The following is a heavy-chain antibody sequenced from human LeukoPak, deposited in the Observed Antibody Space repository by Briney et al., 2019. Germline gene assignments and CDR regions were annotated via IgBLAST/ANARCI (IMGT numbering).Heavy chain of an antibody. D-gene: IGHD2-21*02. V-gene: IGHV3-11*01. CDR3: ARDRGVVVTATLDY. Sequence: GGSLRLSCAASGFTFSDDYMSWIRQAPGKGLEWVSYISSSGSTIYYADSVKGRFTISRDNAKNSLYLQMNSLRAEDTAVYYCARDRGVVVTATLDYWGQGTLVTVSS. J-gene: IGHJ4*02. CDR1: GFTFSDDY. CDR2: ISSSGSTI.